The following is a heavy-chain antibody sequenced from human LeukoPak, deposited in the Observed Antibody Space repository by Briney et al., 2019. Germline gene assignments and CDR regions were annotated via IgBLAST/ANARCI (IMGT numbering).Heavy chain of an antibody. D-gene: IGHD2-2*01. CDR2: ISGSGGST. Sequence: GGSLRLSCAASGFTFSSYAMSWVRQAPGNGLEWVSAISGSGGSTYYADSVKGRFTISRDNSKNTLYLQMNSLRAEDTAVYYCAKGGYCSSTRCYPITFDYWGQGTLVTVSS. V-gene: IGHV3-23*01. CDR1: GFTFSSYA. CDR3: AKGGYCSSTRCYPITFDY. J-gene: IGHJ4*02.